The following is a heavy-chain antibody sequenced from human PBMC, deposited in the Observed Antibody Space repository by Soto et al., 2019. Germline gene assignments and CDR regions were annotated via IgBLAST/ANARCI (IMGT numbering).Heavy chain of an antibody. V-gene: IGHV1-69*13. CDR1: GGTFSSYA. CDR3: ARGPPLDSSGYRDYFDY. D-gene: IGHD3-22*01. J-gene: IGHJ4*02. CDR2: IIPIFGTA. Sequence: SVKVSCKASGGTFSSYAISWVRQAPGQGLEWMGGIIPIFGTANYAQKFQGRVTITADESTSTAYMELSSLRSEDTAVYYCARGPPLDSSGYRDYFDYWGQGTLVTVSS.